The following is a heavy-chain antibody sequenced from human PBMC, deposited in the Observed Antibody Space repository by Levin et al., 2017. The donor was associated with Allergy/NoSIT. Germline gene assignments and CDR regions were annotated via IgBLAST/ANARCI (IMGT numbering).Heavy chain of an antibody. V-gene: IGHV3-23*01. CDR3: AKRGYSTDY. D-gene: IGHD6-13*01. CDR1: FFPFPLSS. Sequence: LSLTSSPSFFPFPLSSLPFFPPSPGQGLEWVSAISGSGDSTYYADSVKGRFSISRDNSKNTLYLEMNSLRADDTAVYYCAKRGYSTDYWGQGTLVTVSS. CDR2: ISGSGDST. J-gene: IGHJ4*02.